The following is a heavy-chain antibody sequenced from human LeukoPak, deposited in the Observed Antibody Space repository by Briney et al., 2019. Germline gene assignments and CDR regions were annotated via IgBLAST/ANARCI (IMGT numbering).Heavy chain of an antibody. D-gene: IGHD1-7*01. Sequence: GTSLRLSCAASGFIFTTYGFHWVRQAPGKGLEWVAVICSDGSHKFYTDSVKGRFTISRDNSENTLYLQMSSLRVEDTAVYYCTRGQTTYYDYWGQGTLVTVS. V-gene: IGHV3-33*08. CDR3: TRGQTTYYDY. CDR2: ICSDGSHK. J-gene: IGHJ4*02. CDR1: GFIFTTYG.